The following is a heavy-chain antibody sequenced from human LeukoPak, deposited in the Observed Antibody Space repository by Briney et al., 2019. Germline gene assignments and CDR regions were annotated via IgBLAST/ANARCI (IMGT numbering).Heavy chain of an antibody. V-gene: IGHV3-21*01. D-gene: IGHD2-15*01. J-gene: IGHJ6*02. CDR1: GFTFSSYS. CDR2: ISSSSSYI. Sequence: GGSLRLSCAASGFTFSSYSMNWVRQAPGKGRERVSSISSSSSYIYYADSVKGRFTISRDNAKNSLYLQMNSLRAEDTAVYFCSGGSIYYYYGMDVWGQGTTVTVSS. CDR3: SGGSIYYYYGMDV.